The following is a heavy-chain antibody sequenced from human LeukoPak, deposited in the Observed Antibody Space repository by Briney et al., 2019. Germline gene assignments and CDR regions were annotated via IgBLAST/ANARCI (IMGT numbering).Heavy chain of an antibody. CDR1: GGSISSYY. J-gene: IGHJ5*02. CDR2: IYYSGST. CDR3: AKVAHSSGGVPFS. D-gene: IGHD2-8*02. Sequence: SETLSLTCTVSGGSISSYYWSWIRQPPGKGLEWIGYIYYSGSTNYNPSLKSRVTISVDTSKNQFSLKLSSVTAADTAVYYCAKVAHSSGGVPFSWGQGTLVTVSS. V-gene: IGHV4-59*01.